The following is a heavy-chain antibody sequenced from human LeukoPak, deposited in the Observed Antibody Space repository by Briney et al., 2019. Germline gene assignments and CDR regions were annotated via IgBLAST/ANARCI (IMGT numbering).Heavy chain of an antibody. CDR2: ISWNSGSI. J-gene: IGHJ4*02. CDR1: GFTFDDYA. Sequence: GGSLRLSCAASGFTFDDYAMHWVRQAPGKGLEWVSGISWNSGSIGYGDSVKGRFTISRDNAKNSLHLQMNSLRPEDTALYYCAKDIGAIVVGAIVEYWGQGTLVTVSS. D-gene: IGHD1-26*01. V-gene: IGHV3-9*01. CDR3: AKDIGAIVVGAIVEY.